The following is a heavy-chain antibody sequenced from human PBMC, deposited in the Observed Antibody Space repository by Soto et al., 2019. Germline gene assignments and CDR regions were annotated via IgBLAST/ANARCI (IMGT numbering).Heavy chain of an antibody. D-gene: IGHD3-3*01. V-gene: IGHV4-34*01. Sequence: SETLSLTCAVYGGSFSGYYWSWIRQPPGKGLEWIGEINHSGSTNYNPSLKSRVTISVDTSKNQFSLKLSSVTAADTAVYYCARGPRFLEWYVRSGYFDYWGQGTLVTVSS. CDR3: ARGPRFLEWYVRSGYFDY. J-gene: IGHJ4*02. CDR2: INHSGST. CDR1: GGSFSGYY.